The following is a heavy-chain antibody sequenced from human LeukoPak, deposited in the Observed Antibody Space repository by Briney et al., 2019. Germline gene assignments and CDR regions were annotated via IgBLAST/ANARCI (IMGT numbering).Heavy chain of an antibody. CDR3: ARSFVVPAAIFDY. V-gene: IGHV4-30-4*08. Sequence: PSETLSLTCTVSGGSISSGDYYWSWIRQPPGKGLEWIGYIYYSGSTYYNPSLKSRATISVDTSKNQFSLKLSSVTAADTAVYYCARSFVVPAAIFDYWGQGTLVTVSS. D-gene: IGHD2-2*01. J-gene: IGHJ4*02. CDR2: IYYSGST. CDR1: GGSISSGDYY.